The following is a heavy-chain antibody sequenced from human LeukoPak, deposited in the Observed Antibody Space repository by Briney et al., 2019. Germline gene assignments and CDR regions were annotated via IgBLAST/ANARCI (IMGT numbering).Heavy chain of an antibody. CDR1: GCTFSSYA. J-gene: IGHJ4*02. D-gene: IGHD3-22*01. CDR2: IIPIFCTA. CDR3: ARGPHYYDSSGYYYGSQNY. Sequence: GASVKVSCKASGCTFSSYAISWVRQAPGQGLEWMGGIIPIFCTANYAQKFQGRVTITADKSTSTAYMELSSLRSEDTAVYYCARGPHYYDSSGYYYGSQNYWGQGTLVTVSS. V-gene: IGHV1-69*06.